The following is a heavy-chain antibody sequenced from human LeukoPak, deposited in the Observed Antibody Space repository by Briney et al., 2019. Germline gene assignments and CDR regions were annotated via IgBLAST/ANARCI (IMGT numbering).Heavy chain of an antibody. CDR3: ARRYDSSGYYYYFDY. Sequence: ASVKVSCKASGYTFTSYAMNWVRQAPGQGLEWVGWINPNSGGTNYAQKFQGRVTMTRDTSISTAYMELSRLRSDDTAVYYCARRYDSSGYYYYFDYWGQGTLVTVSS. J-gene: IGHJ4*02. CDR1: GYTFTSYA. CDR2: INPNSGGT. D-gene: IGHD3-22*01. V-gene: IGHV1-2*02.